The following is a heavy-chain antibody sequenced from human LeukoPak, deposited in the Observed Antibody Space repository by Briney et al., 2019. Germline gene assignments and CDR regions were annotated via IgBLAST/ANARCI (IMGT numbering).Heavy chain of an antibody. D-gene: IGHD3-10*01. J-gene: IGHJ5*02. CDR2: MNPNSGNT. Sequence: ASVKVSCKASGYTFTSYDINWVRQATGQGLEWMGWMNPNSGNTGYAQKFQGRVTITRNNSISTAYMELSSLRSEDTAVYYCTRSGSYRSWFDPWGQGTLVTVSS. CDR1: GYTFTSYD. V-gene: IGHV1-8*01. CDR3: TRSGSYRSWFDP.